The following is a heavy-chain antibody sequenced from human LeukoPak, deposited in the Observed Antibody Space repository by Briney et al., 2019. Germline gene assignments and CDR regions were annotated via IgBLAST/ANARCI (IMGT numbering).Heavy chain of an antibody. V-gene: IGHV3-74*01. Sequence: GGSLRLSCAASGFTSGSYWMHWVRQGPGKGLVWVSRINSDGSSTSDADSVKGRFTISRDNAKNTLYLQMNSLRAEDTVVYYCTGSFRYGDYRYWGQGTLVTVSS. CDR3: TGSFRYGDYRY. J-gene: IGHJ4*02. D-gene: IGHD4-17*01. CDR1: GFTSGSYW. CDR2: INSDGSST.